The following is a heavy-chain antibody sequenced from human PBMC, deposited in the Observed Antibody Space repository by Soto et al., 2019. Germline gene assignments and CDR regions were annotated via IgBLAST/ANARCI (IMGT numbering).Heavy chain of an antibody. J-gene: IGHJ3*02. CDR2: IVVGSGNT. V-gene: IGHV1-58*01. CDR3: AAEDYYYDSSAYSWFVDAFGI. CDR1: GFTFTSSA. D-gene: IGHD3-22*01. Sequence: SVKVSCKASGFTFTSSAVQWVRQARGQRLEWIGWIVVGSGNTNYAQKFQERVTITRDMSTSTAYMELSSLRSEDTAVYYCAAEDYYYDSSAYSWFVDAFGICGQGPMVTVSS.